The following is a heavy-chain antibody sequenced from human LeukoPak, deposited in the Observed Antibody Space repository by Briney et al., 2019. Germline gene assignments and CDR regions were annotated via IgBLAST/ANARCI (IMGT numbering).Heavy chain of an antibody. D-gene: IGHD3-22*01. CDR2: ISSSGTTI. CDR1: GLTFSDYY. CDR3: ARWDSSGCLDY. Sequence: KPGGSLRLSCAASGLTFSDYYMSWIRQAPGKGPEWVSYISSSGTTIYYADSVKGRFTISRDNAKNSLYLQMNSLRAEDTAVYFCARWDSSGCLDYWGQGTLVTVSS. V-gene: IGHV3-11*01. J-gene: IGHJ4*02.